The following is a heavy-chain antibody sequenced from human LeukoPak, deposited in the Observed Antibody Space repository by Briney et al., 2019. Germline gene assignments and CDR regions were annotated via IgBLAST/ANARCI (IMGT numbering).Heavy chain of an antibody. D-gene: IGHD6-19*01. CDR3: AKVRPHFRGLVRGEFDP. V-gene: IGHV3-23*01. Sequence: PGGSLRLSCAASGFTFSSYAMSWVRQAPGKGLEWVSAISGSGGSTYYADSVKGRFTISRDNSKNTLYLQMNSLRAEDTAVYYCAKVRPHFRGLVRGEFDPWGQGTLVTVSS. CDR2: ISGSGGST. J-gene: IGHJ5*02. CDR1: GFTFSSYA.